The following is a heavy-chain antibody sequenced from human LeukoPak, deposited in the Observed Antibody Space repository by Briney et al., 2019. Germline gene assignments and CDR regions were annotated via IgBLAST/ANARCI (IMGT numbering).Heavy chain of an antibody. CDR3: ARDMSSGYYYGFDY. V-gene: IGHV1-2*02. D-gene: IGHD3-22*01. Sequence: ASVKVSCKVSGYAFTGYYMHWVRQAPGQGLGWMGWINPNSGGTSYAQKFQDRVTMTRDTSISTAYMELGSLRSDDTAVYYCARDMSSGYYYGFDYWGQGTLVTVSS. J-gene: IGHJ4*02. CDR2: INPNSGGT. CDR1: GYAFTGYY.